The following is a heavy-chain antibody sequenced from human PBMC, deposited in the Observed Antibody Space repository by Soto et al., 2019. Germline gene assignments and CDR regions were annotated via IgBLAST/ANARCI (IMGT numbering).Heavy chain of an antibody. CDR2: FEDSGNT. J-gene: IGHJ4*02. V-gene: IGHV3-23*01. D-gene: IGHD2-15*01. CDR3: ARRDSGGRYYFDY. Sequence: EVQLLESGGGLVQPGGSLRLSCAASGFTFSNYGMSWVRQAPGKGLEWVSTFEDSGNTYYEDSVKGRFTISRDNSKSTLYLQINSLRAEDTAVYYCARRDSGGRYYFDYWGQGTLVPVSS. CDR1: GFTFSNYG.